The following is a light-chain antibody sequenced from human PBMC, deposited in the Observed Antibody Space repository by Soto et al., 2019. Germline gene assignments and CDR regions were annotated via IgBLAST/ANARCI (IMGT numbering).Light chain of an antibody. CDR2: GAS. CDR3: QQYNNWLT. J-gene: IGKJ4*01. CDR1: QSVSSN. V-gene: IGKV3-15*01. Sequence: EIVMTQSPATLSVSPGERATLSCRASQSVSSNLAWYQQKPGQAPRLLIYGASTRATGIPARFSGSGSGTEFFLTISSLQSEDFAVYYCQQYNNWLTFGGGTKVDIK.